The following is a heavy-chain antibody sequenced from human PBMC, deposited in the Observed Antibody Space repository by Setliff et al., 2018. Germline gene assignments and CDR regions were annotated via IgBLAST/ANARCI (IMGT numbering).Heavy chain of an antibody. CDR1: GFTFSSSA. J-gene: IGHJ4*02. CDR2: INHSGST. D-gene: IGHD2-8*02. Sequence: LSCAASGFTFSSSAMAWVRQAPGKGLEWIGEINHSGSTNYNPSLKSRVTISVDTSKNQFSLKLSSVTAADTALYYCTVYNTGSSKDHYWGQGTPVTVSS. V-gene: IGHV4-34*08. CDR3: TVYNTGSSKDHY.